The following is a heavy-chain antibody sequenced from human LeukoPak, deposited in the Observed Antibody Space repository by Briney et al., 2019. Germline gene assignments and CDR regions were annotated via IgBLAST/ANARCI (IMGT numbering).Heavy chain of an antibody. CDR2: TSTYNDNT. Sequence: ASVKVSCKASGYTFSTYGISWVRQAPGQGLEWMGWTSTYNDNTKYAQNLQGRVTMTTDTSTSTAYMELRSLRSDDTAVYYCARDMVGLAADGNWFDPRGQGTLVTVSS. CDR3: ARDMVGLAADGNWFDP. D-gene: IGHD6-13*01. V-gene: IGHV1-18*01. J-gene: IGHJ5*02. CDR1: GYTFSTYG.